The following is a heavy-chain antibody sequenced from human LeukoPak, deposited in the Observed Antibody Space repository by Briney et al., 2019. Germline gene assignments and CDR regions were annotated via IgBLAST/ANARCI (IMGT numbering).Heavy chain of an antibody. CDR1: GGSISGYY. Sequence: SESLSLTCTVSGGSISGYYWSWIRQPPGKGLEWIGYIYYSGSTNYNPSLKSRVTISVDTSKNQFSLKLSSVSAADTAVYYCARDGGATAYFDYRGQGTLVTVSS. V-gene: IGHV4-59*01. CDR2: IYYSGST. D-gene: IGHD1-26*01. CDR3: ARDGGATAYFDY. J-gene: IGHJ4*02.